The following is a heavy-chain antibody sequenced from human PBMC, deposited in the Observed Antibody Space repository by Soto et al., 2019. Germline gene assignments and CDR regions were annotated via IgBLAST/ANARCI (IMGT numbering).Heavy chain of an antibody. CDR2: IIPLYGTV. CDR3: ARVRVIRGVIPSHFGL. Sequence: QAHLAQSGAEVKKPESSVTVSCKASGGTFNSYGISWVRQAPGQGLDWMGVIIPLYGTVNYTQKFQGRVSITADKSTSTAYMDLNSLRSYDTAVYYCARVRVIRGVIPSHFGLWGQGTQVTVSS. D-gene: IGHD3-10*01. CDR1: GGTFNSYG. J-gene: IGHJ4*02. V-gene: IGHV1-69*06.